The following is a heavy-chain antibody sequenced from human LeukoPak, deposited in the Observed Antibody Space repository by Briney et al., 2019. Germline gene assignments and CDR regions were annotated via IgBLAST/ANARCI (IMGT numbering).Heavy chain of an antibody. CDR3: ARAPQIGFSGFDKNY. Sequence: PGGSLRLSCAASGFTLSDYWMHWVRQAPGKGLVWVSRINSDGSRIIYADSVKGRFTISRDSAKNTVYLQMNSLRADDTAVYFCARAPQIGFSGFDKNYWGPGTLVTVSS. CDR1: GFTLSDYW. J-gene: IGHJ4*02. V-gene: IGHV3-74*01. CDR2: INSDGSRI. D-gene: IGHD5-12*01.